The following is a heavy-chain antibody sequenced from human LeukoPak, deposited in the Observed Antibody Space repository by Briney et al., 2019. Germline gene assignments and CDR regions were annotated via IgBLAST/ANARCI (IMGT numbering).Heavy chain of an antibody. D-gene: IGHD6-19*01. CDR2: IIPIFGTA. V-gene: IGHV1-69*13. CDR1: GGTFSSYA. J-gene: IGHJ6*02. Sequence: GASVKVSCKASGGTFSSYAISWVRQAPGQGLEWMGGIIPIFGTANYAQKFQGRVTITADESTSTAYMELSSLRSEDTAVYYCARRPYSSGWLHYYGMDVWGQGTTVTASS. CDR3: ARRPYSSGWLHYYGMDV.